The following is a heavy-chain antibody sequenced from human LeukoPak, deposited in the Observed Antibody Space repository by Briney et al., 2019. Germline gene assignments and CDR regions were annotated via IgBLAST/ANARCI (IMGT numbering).Heavy chain of an antibody. V-gene: IGHV4-34*01. Sequence: SSETLSLTCTVYGGSFSGHFWSWIRQPPGKGLEWIGEIYHSGGTNYHPSLKSRVTISVDTSKNQFSLTLSSVTAADTAVYYCAREGSSSWGMNWFDPWGQGTLVTVSS. D-gene: IGHD6-13*01. J-gene: IGHJ5*02. CDR1: GGSFSGHF. CDR3: AREGSSSWGMNWFDP. CDR2: IYHSGGT.